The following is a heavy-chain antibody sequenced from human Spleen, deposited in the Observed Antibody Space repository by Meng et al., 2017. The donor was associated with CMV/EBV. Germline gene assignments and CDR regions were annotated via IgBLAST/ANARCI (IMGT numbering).Heavy chain of an antibody. V-gene: IGHV4-31*03. J-gene: IGHJ6*02. D-gene: IGHD3-22*01. CDR3: ARAPVDSSGYSYYYYYGMDV. CDR2: IYYSGNT. CDR1: GGSIRSDGYY. Sequence: SETLSLTCSVSGGSIRSDGYYWTWIRQHPGKGLEWIGHIYYSGNTYYNSSLKNRLTISVDTYKNQFSLTLSSVTAADTAVYYCARAPVDSSGYSYYYYYGMDVWGQGTTVTVSS.